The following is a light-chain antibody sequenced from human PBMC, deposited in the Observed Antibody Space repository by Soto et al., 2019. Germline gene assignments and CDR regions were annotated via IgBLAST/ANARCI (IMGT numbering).Light chain of an antibody. Sequence: QSALTQPASVSGSPGQSITISCTGTSSDVGSYNLVSWYQQHPGKAPKLIIYEVSKRPSGVSNRFSGSKSGNTASLTISGLQAEDEADYYCSSYTTSSTRGVFGGGTKLTVL. J-gene: IGLJ2*01. CDR1: SSDVGSYNL. V-gene: IGLV2-14*02. CDR2: EVS. CDR3: SSYTTSSTRGV.